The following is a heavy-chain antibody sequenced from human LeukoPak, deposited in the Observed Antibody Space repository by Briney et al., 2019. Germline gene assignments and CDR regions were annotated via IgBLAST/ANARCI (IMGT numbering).Heavy chain of an antibody. CDR3: AKADFRSSSWPSVLDY. J-gene: IGHJ4*02. D-gene: IGHD6-13*01. CDR1: GFTFSSYG. CDR2: IRYDGSNK. Sequence: GGSLRLSCAASGFTFSSYGMHWVRQAPGKGLEWVAFIRYDGSNKYYADSVKGRFTISRDNSKNTLYLQMNSLRAEDTAVYYCAKADFRSSSWPSVLDYWGQGTLVTVSS. V-gene: IGHV3-30*02.